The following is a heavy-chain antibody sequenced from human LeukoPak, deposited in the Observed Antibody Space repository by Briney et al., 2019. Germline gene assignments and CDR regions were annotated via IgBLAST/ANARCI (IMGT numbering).Heavy chain of an antibody. D-gene: IGHD2-2*01. Sequence: ASVKVSCKASGYXFTGYYIHWVRQAPGQGLEWMGWINPNSGGTNYAQKFQGRVTMTRDTSISTAYMELSRLRSDDTAVYYCARAVLGYCSSTSCSPLDYWGQGTLVTVSS. J-gene: IGHJ4*02. CDR2: INPNSGGT. CDR3: ARAVLGYCSSTSCSPLDY. CDR1: GYXFTGYY. V-gene: IGHV1-2*02.